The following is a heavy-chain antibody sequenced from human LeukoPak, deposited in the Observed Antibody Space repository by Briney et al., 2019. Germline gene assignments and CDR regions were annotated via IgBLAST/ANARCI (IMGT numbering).Heavy chain of an antibody. D-gene: IGHD6-19*01. CDR3: ARVGGSGWFLQYFQH. Sequence: GGSLRLSCAASGFTFGSYWMSWVRQAPGKGLEWVANIKQDGSEKYYVDSVKGRFTISRDNAKNSLYLQMNSLRAEDTAVYYCARVGGSGWFLQYFQHWGQGTLVTVSS. CDR2: IKQDGSEK. J-gene: IGHJ1*01. CDR1: GFTFGSYW. V-gene: IGHV3-7*01.